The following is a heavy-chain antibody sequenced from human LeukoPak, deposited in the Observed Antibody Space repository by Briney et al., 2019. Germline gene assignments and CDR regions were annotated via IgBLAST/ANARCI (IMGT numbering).Heavy chain of an antibody. CDR3: ARNLYDWFDP. CDR2: ISSSGSTI. CDR1: GFTFSDYY. D-gene: IGHD2-8*01. V-gene: IGHV3-11*01. J-gene: IGHJ5*02. Sequence: PGGSVRLSCAASGFTFSDYYMRWIRQAPGKGLVGVSYISSSGSTIYYADSVRGRFTISRDNAKSSLYLQMNSLRAEDTAVYYCARNLYDWFDPWGQGTLVTVSS.